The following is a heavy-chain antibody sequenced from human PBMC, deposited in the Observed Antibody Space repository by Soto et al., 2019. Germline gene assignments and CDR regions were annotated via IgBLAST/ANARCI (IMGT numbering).Heavy chain of an antibody. J-gene: IGHJ3*02. CDR1: GFTFSSYA. CDR2: ISGSGGST. D-gene: IGHD6-13*01. CDR3: AKGTENNLSSWNHHDAFDI. Sequence: PGGSLRLSCAASGFTFSSYAVSWVRQAPGKGLEWVSAISGSGGSTYYADSVKGRFTISRDNSKNTLYLQMNSLRAEDTAVYYCAKGTENNLSSWNHHDAFDIWGQGTMVTVSS. V-gene: IGHV3-23*01.